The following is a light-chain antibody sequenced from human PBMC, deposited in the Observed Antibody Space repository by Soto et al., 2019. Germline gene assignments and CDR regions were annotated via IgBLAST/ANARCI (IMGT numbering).Light chain of an antibody. V-gene: IGLV1-51*01. Sequence: VLTRPPSVSAAPGQKVTISCSGSSSNIGGNSVSWYQQLPGTAPKLLIYDDNKRPSGIPDRFSGSKSGTSATLGITGFQTGDEADYYCGSWDSSLSAYVFGTGTKVTVL. CDR2: DDN. CDR3: GSWDSSLSAYV. CDR1: SSNIGGNS. J-gene: IGLJ1*01.